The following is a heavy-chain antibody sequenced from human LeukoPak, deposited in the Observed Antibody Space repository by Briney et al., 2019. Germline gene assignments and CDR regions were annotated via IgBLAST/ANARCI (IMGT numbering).Heavy chain of an antibody. CDR1: GFTFSTYA. CDR2: ISYDAKNI. V-gene: IGHV3-30*04. CDR3: ARQEINSGWFFDY. D-gene: IGHD6-19*01. Sequence: QSGGSLRLSCAASGFTFSTYAIHWVRQAPGKGLEWVSVISYDAKNIYYADSVRGRFTISRDNSKNTLYLQMNSLRPEDTAVYYCARQEINSGWFFDYWGQGTLVTVPS. J-gene: IGHJ4*01.